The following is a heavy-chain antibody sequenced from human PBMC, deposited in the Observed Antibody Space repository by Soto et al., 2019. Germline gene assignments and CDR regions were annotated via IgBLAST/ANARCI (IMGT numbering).Heavy chain of an antibody. D-gene: IGHD2-15*01. V-gene: IGHV3-23*01. CDR2: VTGSGDST. CDR3: ANFPCSGGSGSRWWFDT. CDR1: GFTFSSYA. J-gene: IGHJ5*02. Sequence: PGGSLRLSCAASGFTFSSYAMSWVRQPPGKGLEWVSSVTGSGDSTYYADSVKGRFTISRDNSKNTLYLQMNSLRAEDTAVYYCANFPCSGGSGSRWWFDTSGQGTLVIVSS.